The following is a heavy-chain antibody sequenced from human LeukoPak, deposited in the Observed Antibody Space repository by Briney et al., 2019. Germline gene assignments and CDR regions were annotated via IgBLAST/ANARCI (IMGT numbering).Heavy chain of an antibody. CDR1: GFTFSSYS. Sequence: GGSLRLSCAASGFTFSSYSMNWVRQAPGKGLEWVSYISSSSSTIYYADSVKGRFTISRDNAKNSLYLQMNSLRAEDTAVYYCVRRLYDFWSGYPFDYWGQGTLVTVSS. J-gene: IGHJ4*02. D-gene: IGHD3-3*01. V-gene: IGHV3-48*01. CDR2: ISSSSSTI. CDR3: VRRLYDFWSGYPFDY.